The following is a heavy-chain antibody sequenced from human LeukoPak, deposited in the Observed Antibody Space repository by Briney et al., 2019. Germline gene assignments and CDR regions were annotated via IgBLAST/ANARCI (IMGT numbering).Heavy chain of an antibody. CDR2: INHSGST. J-gene: IGHJ4*02. V-gene: IGHV4-34*01. D-gene: IGHD6-13*01. CDR3: AGGSSWYYFDY. Sequence: SETLSLTCAVYGGSFSGYYWSWIRQPPGKGLEWIGEINHSGSTNYNPSLKSRVTISVDTSKNQFSLKLSSVTAADTAVYYCAGGSSWYYFDYWGQGTLVTVSS. CDR1: GGSFSGYY.